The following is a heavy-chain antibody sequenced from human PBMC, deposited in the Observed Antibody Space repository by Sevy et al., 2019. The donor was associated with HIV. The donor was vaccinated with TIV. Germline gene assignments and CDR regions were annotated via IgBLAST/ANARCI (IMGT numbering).Heavy chain of an antibody. V-gene: IGHV1-18*01. D-gene: IGHD3-3*01. CDR1: GYTFTNYA. Sequence: ASVKVSCKASGYTFTNYAISWVRQAPGQGLEWMGWISGFNGDTKNAEKFQGRFTMNTDTSTKTAYMDLRSLRSDDTAVYYCVRGTTFYDFWTGGDYWGQGTLVTVSS. CDR2: ISGFNGDT. J-gene: IGHJ4*02. CDR3: VRGTTFYDFWTGGDY.